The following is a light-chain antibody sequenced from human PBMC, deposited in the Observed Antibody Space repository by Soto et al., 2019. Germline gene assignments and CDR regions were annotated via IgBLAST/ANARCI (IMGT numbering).Light chain of an antibody. CDR1: QNINTH. CDR2: TSA. J-gene: IGKJ4*01. Sequence: DIQMTQSPSSLSASVGDRVTITCRASQNINTHLNWYQQKPGRAPKLLISTSANLQSEDPSRFSGSGSGTEFTLTISGLLPEDFATYYCQQSSSAPLTFGGGTKVEMK. CDR3: QQSSSAPLT. V-gene: IGKV1-39*01.